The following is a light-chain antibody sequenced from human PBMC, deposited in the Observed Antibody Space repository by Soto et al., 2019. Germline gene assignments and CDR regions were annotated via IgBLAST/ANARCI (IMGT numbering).Light chain of an antibody. J-gene: IGLJ2*01. CDR2: RNN. CDR3: QSYDTSMSGYVL. CDR1: SSNIGAGYD. V-gene: IGLV1-40*01. Sequence: QSVLRQPPSVSGAPGQRVTISCTGSSSNIGAGYDVNWYHQLPGTAPKVLIYRNNNRPSGVPDRFSGLKSGTSASLAITGLQAEDEADYYCQSYDTSMSGYVLFGGGTKVTVL.